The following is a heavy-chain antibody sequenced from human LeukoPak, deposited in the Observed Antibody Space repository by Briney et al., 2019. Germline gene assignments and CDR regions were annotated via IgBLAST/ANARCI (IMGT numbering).Heavy chain of an antibody. V-gene: IGHV1-2*02. D-gene: IGHD6-19*01. CDR3: ARDLDSSGWYAVY. CDR1: GYTFTGYY. J-gene: IGHJ4*02. CDR2: INPNSGGT. Sequence: ASVKVSCKASGYTFTGYYMHWVRQAPGQGLEWMGWINPNSGGTNYAQKFQGRVTMTRNTSISTAYMELSSLRSEDTAVYYCARDLDSSGWYAVYWGQGTLVTVSS.